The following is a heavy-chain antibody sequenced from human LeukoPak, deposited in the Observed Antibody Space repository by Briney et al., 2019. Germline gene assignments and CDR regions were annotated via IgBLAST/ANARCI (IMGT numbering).Heavy chain of an antibody. V-gene: IGHV1-2*02. CDR2: INPNSGGT. CDR1: EYTFTAYY. D-gene: IGHD1-26*01. CDR3: ARDRGGATRRGFDY. Sequence: GASVKVSCKASEYTFTAYYMHWVRQAPGQGLEWMGWINPNSGGTNYAQKFQGRVTMTRDTSISTAYMELSRLRSDDTAVYYCARDRGGATRRGFDYWGQGTLVTVSS. J-gene: IGHJ4*02.